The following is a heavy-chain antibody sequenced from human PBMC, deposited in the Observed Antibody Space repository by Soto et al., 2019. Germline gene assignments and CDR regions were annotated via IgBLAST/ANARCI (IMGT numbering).Heavy chain of an antibody. CDR2: IYYSGST. V-gene: IGHV4-31*03. Sequence: SSETLSLTCTVSGGSISSGGYYWSWIRQHPGKGLEWIGYIYYSGSTYYNPSLKSRVTISVDTSKNQFSLKLSSVTAADTAVYYCARAHGRNEFNYYYGMDVWGQGTTVTVSS. CDR1: GGSISSGGYY. D-gene: IGHD1-1*01. CDR3: ARAHGRNEFNYYYGMDV. J-gene: IGHJ6*02.